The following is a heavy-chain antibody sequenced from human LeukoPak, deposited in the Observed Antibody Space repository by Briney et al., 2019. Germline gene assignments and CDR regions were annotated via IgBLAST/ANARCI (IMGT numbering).Heavy chain of an antibody. V-gene: IGHV3-13*03. J-gene: IGHJ6*03. CDR3: ARDLYWNDYVSGSYRWSMDV. CDR1: GFTFSSYD. CDR2: IGTAGDT. D-gene: IGHD3-16*02. Sequence: GGSLRLSCAACGFTFSSYDMHWVRQAPGKGLEWVSAIGTAGDTYYPGSVKGQFTISRENAKNSLYLQMNSLRAGDTAVYYCARDLYWNDYVSGSYRWSMDVWGKGTTVTVPS.